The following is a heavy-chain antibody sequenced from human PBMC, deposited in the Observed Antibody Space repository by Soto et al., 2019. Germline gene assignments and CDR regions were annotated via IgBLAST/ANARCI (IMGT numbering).Heavy chain of an antibody. D-gene: IGHD6-19*01. V-gene: IGHV4-34*01. CDR2: INHSGST. CDR3: ARLYSSGWYYFDY. CDR1: GGSFSGYY. Sequence: QVQLQQWGAGLLKPSETLSLTCAVYGGSFSGYYWSWIRQPPGKGLEWIGEINHSGSTNYNPSLKNRVTISVDTSKNQFSLKLSSVTAADTAVYYCARLYSSGWYYFDYWGQGTLVTVSS. J-gene: IGHJ4*02.